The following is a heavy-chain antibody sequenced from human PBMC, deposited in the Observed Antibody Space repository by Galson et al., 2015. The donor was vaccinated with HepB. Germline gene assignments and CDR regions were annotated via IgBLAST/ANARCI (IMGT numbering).Heavy chain of an antibody. Sequence: SLRLSCAGSGFSFDDYGVNWFRQAPGKGLEWVGLIRRKAYGGSTEYAASVEGRFTISRDDSKSIAYLQMNSLKTDDTAVYYCTRDPPYYDFWSSYSFGVPPQPSFDVWGQGTLVTVSS. CDR1: GFSFDDYG. CDR2: IRRKAYGGST. J-gene: IGHJ4*02. CDR3: TRDPPYYDFWSSYSFGVPPQPSFDV. V-gene: IGHV3-49*03. D-gene: IGHD3-3*01.